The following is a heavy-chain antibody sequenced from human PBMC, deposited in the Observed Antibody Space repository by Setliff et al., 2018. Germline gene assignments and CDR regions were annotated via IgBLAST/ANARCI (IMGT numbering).Heavy chain of an antibody. Sequence: PGGSLRLSCAASGFTFSSHGMSWVRQAPAKGLEWVSTITSDGGTTWYADSVKGRFTIYRDNSKNTVYLQVNSLRGEDTAVYHCAKDPKYRGVWPHPAYFDYWGQGALVTVSS. CDR1: GFTFSSHG. J-gene: IGHJ4*02. V-gene: IGHV3-23*01. CDR2: ITSDGGTT. D-gene: IGHD6-6*01. CDR3: AKDPKYRGVWPHPAYFDY.